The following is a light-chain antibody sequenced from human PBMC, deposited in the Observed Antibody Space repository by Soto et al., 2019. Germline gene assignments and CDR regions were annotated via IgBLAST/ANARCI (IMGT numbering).Light chain of an antibody. J-gene: IGKJ4*01. Sequence: DIQMTQSPSSLSASVGDRVTITCQVSQDISNYLNWYQQKPGKAPKLLIYDASNLETGVPSRFSGSGSGTDFTFTISSLRPEDIATYYCQQYDNLPLTFGGGTKVDIK. CDR1: QDISNY. V-gene: IGKV1-33*01. CDR3: QQYDNLPLT. CDR2: DAS.